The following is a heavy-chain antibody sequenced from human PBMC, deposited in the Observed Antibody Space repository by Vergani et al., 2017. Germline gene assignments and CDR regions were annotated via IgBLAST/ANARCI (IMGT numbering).Heavy chain of an antibody. Sequence: QVQLQESGPGLVKPSETLSLTCTVSGCSISSYYWSWIRQPAGKGLEWIGRIYTSGSTNYNPSLKSRVTMSVDTSKNQFALKLSSVTAADTAVYYCSRNPYCGGDCYSDAFDIWGQGTMVTVSS. CDR2: IYTSGST. CDR1: GCSISSYY. CDR3: SRNPYCGGDCYSDAFDI. J-gene: IGHJ3*02. V-gene: IGHV4-4*07. D-gene: IGHD2-21*02.